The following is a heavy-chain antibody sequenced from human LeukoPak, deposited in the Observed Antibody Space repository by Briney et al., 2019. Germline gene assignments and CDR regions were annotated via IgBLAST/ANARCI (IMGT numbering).Heavy chain of an antibody. CDR3: ARIKSGYSYGYPDY. V-gene: IGHV4-59*01. CDR2: IYYSGST. J-gene: IGHJ4*02. D-gene: IGHD5-18*01. Sequence: PSETLSLTCTVSGGSLSSYDRSWIRQAPGKGLEWIGYIYYSGSTNYNPSLKSRVTISVDTSKNQFSLKLSSVTAADTAVYYCARIKSGYSYGYPDYWGQGTLVTVSS. CDR1: GGSLSSYD.